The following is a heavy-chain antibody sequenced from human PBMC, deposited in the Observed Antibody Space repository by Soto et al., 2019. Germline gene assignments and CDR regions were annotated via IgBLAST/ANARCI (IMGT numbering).Heavy chain of an antibody. CDR1: GFTFSSYA. D-gene: IGHD6-6*01. CDR2: ISGSGGST. V-gene: IGHV3-23*01. J-gene: IGHJ4*02. Sequence: GGSLRLSCAASGFTFSSYAMNWVRPAPGKGLAWGSAISGSGGSTSYADSVKGRFTISRDNAKNTLYLQMNSLRAEDTAVYYCARAVQLAPGYWGQGTLVTVSS. CDR3: ARAVQLAPGY.